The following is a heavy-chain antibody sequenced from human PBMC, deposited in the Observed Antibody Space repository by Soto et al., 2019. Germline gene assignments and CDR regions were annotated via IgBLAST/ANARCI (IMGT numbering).Heavy chain of an antibody. J-gene: IGHJ4*02. Sequence: QVQLVQSGAEVKKPGASVKVSCKVSGYTLTELSMHWVRQAPGKGLEWMGGFDPEDGETIYAQKFQGRVTMTEDTXXDTADMERSSLRSEDTAVYYCATGSYNWNDGGFDYWGQGTLVTVSS. CDR3: ATGSYNWNDGGFDY. CDR2: FDPEDGET. D-gene: IGHD1-1*01. CDR1: GYTLTELS. V-gene: IGHV1-24*01.